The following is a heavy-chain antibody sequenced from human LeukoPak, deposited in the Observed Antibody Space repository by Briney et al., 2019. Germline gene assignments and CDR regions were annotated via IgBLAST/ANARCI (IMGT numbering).Heavy chain of an antibody. CDR1: GGSFSGYY. CDR2: INHSGST. J-gene: IGHJ4*02. CDR3: ARGTLYDYVWGSYRSKDTFDY. Sequence: PSETLSLTCAVCGGSFSGYYWSWIRQPPGTGLECIGEINHSGSTNYNPSLKSRVTISVDTSKNQFPLKLRSLTDSVTSLYYCARGTLYDYVWGSYRSKDTFDYWGQGTLITVSS. D-gene: IGHD3-16*02. V-gene: IGHV4-34*01.